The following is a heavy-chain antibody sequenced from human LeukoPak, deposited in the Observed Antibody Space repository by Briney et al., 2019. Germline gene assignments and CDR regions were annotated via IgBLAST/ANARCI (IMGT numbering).Heavy chain of an antibody. D-gene: IGHD6-6*01. CDR3: AKWKYSNSGIDDY. V-gene: IGHV3-23*01. CDR1: GFTFSSYA. Sequence: GVALRLSCAASGFTFSSYAMSWVRQVPGKGLEWVSVISGSGDNTYYADSVKGRFTISRDNSKNMLYLQMNSLRAEDTAVYYCAKWKYSNSGIDDYWGQGTLVTVSS. J-gene: IGHJ4*02. CDR2: ISGSGDNT.